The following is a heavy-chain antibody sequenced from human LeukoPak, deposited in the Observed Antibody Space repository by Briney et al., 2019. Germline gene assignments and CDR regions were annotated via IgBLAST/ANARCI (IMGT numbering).Heavy chain of an antibody. CDR1: GDSISSSF. D-gene: IGHD6-13*01. CDR2: LDYRGST. V-gene: IGHV4-59*08. CDR3: ARHANAYSSSWFDY. Sequence: SETLSLTCSVSGDSISSSFWNWIRQPPGKGLEWIGYLDYRGSTKYNPSLKGRVTISVDRSRNQFSLKLSSVTAADTAVYYCARHANAYSSSWFDYWGQGTLVTVSS. J-gene: IGHJ4*02.